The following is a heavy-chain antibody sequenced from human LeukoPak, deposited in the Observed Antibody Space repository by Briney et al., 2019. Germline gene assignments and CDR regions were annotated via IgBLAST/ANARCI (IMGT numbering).Heavy chain of an antibody. V-gene: IGHV3-9*01. D-gene: IGHD1-7*01. J-gene: IGHJ6*03. CDR2: ISWNSGSI. CDR3: ARGDNWNSYYYYYMDV. Sequence: GGSLRLSCAASGFTFDDYAMHWVRQAPGKGLEWVSGISWNSGSIGYADSVKGRLTISRDNAKNSLYLQMNSLRAEDTAVYYCARGDNWNSYYYYYMDVWGKGTTVTVSS. CDR1: GFTFDDYA.